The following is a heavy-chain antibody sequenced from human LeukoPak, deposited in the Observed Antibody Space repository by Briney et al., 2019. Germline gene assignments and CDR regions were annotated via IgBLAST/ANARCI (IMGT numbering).Heavy chain of an antibody. D-gene: IGHD3-16*01. CDR1: GGTFSSYA. CDR2: IIPIFGTA. CDR3: VRSARGSYYYYMDV. V-gene: IGHV1-69*05. Sequence: GASVKVSCXASGGTFSSYAISWVRLAPGQGLEWMGGIIPIFGTANYAQKFQGRVTITTDESTSTAYMELSSLRSEDTAVYYCVRSARGSYYYYMDVWGKGTTVTVSS. J-gene: IGHJ6*03.